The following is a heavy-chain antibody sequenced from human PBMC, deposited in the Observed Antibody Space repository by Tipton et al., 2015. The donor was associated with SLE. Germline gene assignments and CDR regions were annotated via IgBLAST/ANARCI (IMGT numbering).Heavy chain of an antibody. Sequence: GSLRLSCVASGFTFSSYSMNWVRQAPGKGLEWVSSISSSSSYIYYADSVKGRFTISRDNAKNSLYLQMNSLRAEDTAVYYCARDAHVRDGSSWGGAFDIWGQGTMVTVSS. V-gene: IGHV3-21*01. D-gene: IGHD6-13*01. CDR1: GFTFSSYS. CDR3: ARDAHVRDGSSWGGAFDI. J-gene: IGHJ3*02. CDR2: ISSSSSYI.